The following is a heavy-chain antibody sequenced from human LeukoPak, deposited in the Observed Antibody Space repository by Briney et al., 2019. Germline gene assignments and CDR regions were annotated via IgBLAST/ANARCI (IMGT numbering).Heavy chain of an antibody. CDR2: ISDGGRT. CDR1: GDSITSRSNY. D-gene: IGHD3-10*01. Sequence: SETLSLTCTVSGDSITSRSNYWGWFRQPPGKGLEWIGTISDGGRTFYNPSLQSRVTLSLDSSKNHFALRLKSVTDADTAHYYCARRRGYHFDYWGQGTLVIISS. V-gene: IGHV4-39*02. J-gene: IGHJ4*02. CDR3: ARRRGYHFDY.